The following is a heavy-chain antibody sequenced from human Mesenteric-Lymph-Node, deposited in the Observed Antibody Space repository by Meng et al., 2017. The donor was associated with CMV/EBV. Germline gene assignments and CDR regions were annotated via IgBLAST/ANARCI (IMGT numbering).Heavy chain of an antibody. CDR1: GGSFSTYY. CDR3: ASPPGIADDF. CDR2: INHSGST. J-gene: IGHJ4*02. D-gene: IGHD6-13*01. V-gene: IGHV4-34*01. Sequence: SETLSLTCAVYGGSFSTYYWSWIRQPPGKGLEWMGEINHSGSTNYNPSLKSRVTMSVDTSKNQFSLKLNSVTAADTAVYYCASPPGIADDFWGQGTLVTVSS.